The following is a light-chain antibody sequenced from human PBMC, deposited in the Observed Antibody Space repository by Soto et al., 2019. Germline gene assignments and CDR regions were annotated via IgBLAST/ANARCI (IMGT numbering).Light chain of an antibody. J-gene: IGLJ2*01. CDR3: GLYTIAETVV. V-gene: IGLV2-18*01. CDR1: KEVATYNR. CDR2: DVT. Sequence: HSVLTQPPSVSGSPGQSVTISCTGTKEVATYNRVSWYQQTPGTSPKLLIYDVTKRASGISDRFSGSKSGNTASLTISGLHTDDEGDYYCGLYTIAETVVLGGGTKLTVL.